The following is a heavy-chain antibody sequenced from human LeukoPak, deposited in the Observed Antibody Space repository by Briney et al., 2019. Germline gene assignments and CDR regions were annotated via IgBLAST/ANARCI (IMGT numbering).Heavy chain of an antibody. J-gene: IGHJ4*02. CDR3: ARELTPYTYYFDY. Sequence: ASVKVSCRASGYTFTGYCIHWVRQAPGQGLEWMGWITPYGDGTNYAQKFEGWVTMTRDTSINTAYMEVSRLKSDDTAVYYCARELTPYTYYFDYWGQGTLVTVSS. V-gene: IGHV1-2*04. D-gene: IGHD4-11*01. CDR2: ITPYGDGT. CDR1: GYTFTGYC.